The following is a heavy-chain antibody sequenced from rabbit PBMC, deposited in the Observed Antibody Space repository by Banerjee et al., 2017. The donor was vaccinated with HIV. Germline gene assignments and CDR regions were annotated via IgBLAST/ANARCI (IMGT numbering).Heavy chain of an antibody. CDR2: IYTGRSGST. CDR3: ARDGNTDSNYWDYFVL. Sequence: QSLEESGGDLVKPGTSLTLTCTASGFSFSSSSWICWVRQASGKGLEWIACIYTGRSGSTYCASWAKGRFTISKTSSTTVTLQMTSLTAADTANYFCARDGNTDSNYWDYFVLWGPGTLVTVS. D-gene: IGHD8-1*01. CDR1: GFSFSSSSW. V-gene: IGHV1S40*01. J-gene: IGHJ4*01.